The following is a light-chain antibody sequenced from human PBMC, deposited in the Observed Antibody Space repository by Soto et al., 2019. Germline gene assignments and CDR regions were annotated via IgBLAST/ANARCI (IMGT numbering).Light chain of an antibody. V-gene: IGLV2-14*01. Sequence: QSALTQPASVSGSPGQSITISCTGTINDVGSNNFVSWYQQHPGKAPKLLIYEVTNRPSGISNRFSGSKFGNTASLTISGLQAEDEADYHCTSYTNSGTYVFGTGTKVTVL. CDR3: TSYTNSGTYV. J-gene: IGLJ1*01. CDR2: EVT. CDR1: INDVGSNNF.